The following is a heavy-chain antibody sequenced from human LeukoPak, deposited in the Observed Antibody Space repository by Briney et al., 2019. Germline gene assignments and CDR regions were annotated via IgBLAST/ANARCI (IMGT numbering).Heavy chain of an antibody. CDR1: GFTFSSYW. V-gene: IGHV3-7*01. J-gene: IGHJ4*02. CDR2: IKQDGSEK. CDR3: ARHDYGDYVGTYYSDY. Sequence: GGSLRLSCAASGFTFSSYWMSWVRQAPGKGLEWVANIKQDGSEKYHVDSVKGRFTISRDNAKNLLYLQMNSLRAEDTAVYYCARHDYGDYVGTYYSDYWGQGTLVTVSS. D-gene: IGHD4-17*01.